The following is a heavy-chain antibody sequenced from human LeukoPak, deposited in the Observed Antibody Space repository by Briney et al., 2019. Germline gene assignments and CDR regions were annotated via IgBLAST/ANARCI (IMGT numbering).Heavy chain of an antibody. CDR3: ARGVTTVTPLYYYYAMDV. D-gene: IGHD4-17*01. CDR1: GGSFSGYY. V-gene: IGHV4-34*01. Sequence: SETLSLTCAVYGGSFSGYYWSWIRQPPGKGLEWIGEINHSGSTNYNPSLKSRVTISVDTSKNQFSLKLSSVTAADTAVYYCARGVTTVTPLYYYYAMDVWGQGTTVTVSS. CDR2: INHSGST. J-gene: IGHJ6*02.